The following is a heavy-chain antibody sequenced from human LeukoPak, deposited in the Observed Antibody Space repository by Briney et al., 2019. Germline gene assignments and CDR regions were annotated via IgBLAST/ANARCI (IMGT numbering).Heavy chain of an antibody. CDR1: VVSFSGYY. D-gene: IGHD3-10*01. CDR2: INHSGSI. Sequence: SETLSLTCAVYVVSFSGYYWTWVRQSPEKGLEWIGEINHSGSINYNPSLKSRVSMSIDMSRNQFSVRLSSVTAADTAVYYCARSVGVRAPLDPWGQGTLVTVSS. V-gene: IGHV4-34*01. J-gene: IGHJ5*02. CDR3: ARSVGVRAPLDP.